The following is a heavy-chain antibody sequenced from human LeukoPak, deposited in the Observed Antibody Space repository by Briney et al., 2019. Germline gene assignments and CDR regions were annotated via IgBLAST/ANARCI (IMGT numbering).Heavy chain of an antibody. V-gene: IGHV4-4*09. Sequence: ETSETLSLTCTVSGGSISSYYWSWIRQPPGKGLEWIGYIYTNGSTNYNPSLKSRVTISVDTSKNQFSLKLSSVTAADTAVYYCARLAAGGAITGYCSSTSCYYFDYWGQGTLVTVSS. CDR3: ARLAAGGAITGYCSSTSCYYFDY. J-gene: IGHJ4*02. D-gene: IGHD2-2*01. CDR1: GGSISSYY. CDR2: IYTNGST.